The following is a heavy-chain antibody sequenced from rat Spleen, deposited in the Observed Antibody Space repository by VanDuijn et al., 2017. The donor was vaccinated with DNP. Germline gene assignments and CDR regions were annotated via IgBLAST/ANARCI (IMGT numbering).Heavy chain of an antibody. Sequence: EVQLVESGGGVVQPGRSLKLSCVVSGFTFSDYNMAWVRQAPTKGLEWVASISTGGSNTYYRDSVKGRFTISRENAKSTLYLQMDSLRSEETATYYCARSDYPAITEVYFDYWGQGVMVTVSS. CDR3: ARSDYPAITEVYFDY. V-gene: IGHV5S23*01. CDR1: GFTFSDYN. J-gene: IGHJ2*01. D-gene: IGHD1-4*01. CDR2: ISTGGSNT.